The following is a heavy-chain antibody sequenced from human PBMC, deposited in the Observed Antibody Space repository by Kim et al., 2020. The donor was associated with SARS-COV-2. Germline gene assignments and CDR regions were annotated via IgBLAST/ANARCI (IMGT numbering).Heavy chain of an antibody. D-gene: IGHD3-16*01. V-gene: IGHV3-53*01. CDR3: AREGGGWNYVGFDI. CDR2: IYSVGST. Sequence: GGSLRLSCVASGFTVNRYYMSWVRQAPGKGLEWVSGIYSVGSTYSADSVKGRFTISRDNSKNTLYLQMNRLRVEDTAVYYCAREGGGWNYVGFDIWGKG. CDR1: GFTVNRYY. J-gene: IGHJ3*02.